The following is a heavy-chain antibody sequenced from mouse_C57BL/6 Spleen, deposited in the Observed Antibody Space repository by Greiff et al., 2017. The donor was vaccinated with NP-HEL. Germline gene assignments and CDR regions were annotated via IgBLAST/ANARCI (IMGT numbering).Heavy chain of an antibody. CDR3: TTPYYSNYYFDY. Sequence: VQLQQSGPELVKPGASVKISCKASGYTFTDYYMNWVKQSHGKSLEWIGDINPNNGGTSYNQKFKGKATLTVDKSSSTAYMELRSLTSEDTAVYYCTTPYYSNYYFDYWGQGTTLTVSS. J-gene: IGHJ2*01. V-gene: IGHV1-26*01. D-gene: IGHD2-5*01. CDR2: INPNNGGT. CDR1: GYTFTDYY.